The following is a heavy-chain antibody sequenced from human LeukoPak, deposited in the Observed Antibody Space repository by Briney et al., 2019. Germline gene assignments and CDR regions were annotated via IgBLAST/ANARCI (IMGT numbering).Heavy chain of an antibody. Sequence: PGGTLRLSCAASGFTFSSYGMSWVRQAPGKGLEWVSAISGSGGSTYYADSVKGRFTISRDNSKNTLYLQMNSLRAEDTAVYYCAKDYYDSSGYPPDDYWGQGTLVTVSS. CDR3: AKDYYDSSGYPPDDY. D-gene: IGHD3-22*01. V-gene: IGHV3-23*01. J-gene: IGHJ4*02. CDR1: GFTFSSYG. CDR2: ISGSGGST.